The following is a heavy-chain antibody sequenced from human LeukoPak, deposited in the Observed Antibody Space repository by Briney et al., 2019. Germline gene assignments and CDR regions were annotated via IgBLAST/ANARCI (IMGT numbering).Heavy chain of an antibody. Sequence: GGSLRLSCAASGFTVSSNYMSWVRQAPGKGLEWVAVISYDGSNKYYADSVKGRFTISRDNSKNTVYLQMNSLRVDDTAVYYCAKGGLSVTTWGLFDYWGQGTLVTVSS. CDR2: ISYDGSNK. CDR1: GFTVSSNY. D-gene: IGHD4-17*01. V-gene: IGHV3-30*18. CDR3: AKGGLSVTTWGLFDY. J-gene: IGHJ4*02.